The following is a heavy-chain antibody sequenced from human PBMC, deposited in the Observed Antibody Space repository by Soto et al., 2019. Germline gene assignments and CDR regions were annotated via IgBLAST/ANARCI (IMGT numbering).Heavy chain of an antibody. D-gene: IGHD3-22*01. CDR1: GGSISSGNYY. V-gene: IGHV4-30-4*01. CDR2: IYYSGST. CDR3: ARGSYYYDSSGYYHY. J-gene: IGHJ4*02. Sequence: SETLSLTCTVSGGSISSGNYYWSWIRQPPGKGLEWIGYIYYSGSTYYNPSLKSRVTISVDTSKNQFSLKLSSVTAADTAVYYCARGSYYYDSSGYYHYWGRGTLVTVSS.